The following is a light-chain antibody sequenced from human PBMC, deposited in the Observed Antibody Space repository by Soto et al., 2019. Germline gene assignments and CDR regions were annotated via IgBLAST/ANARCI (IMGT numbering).Light chain of an antibody. J-gene: IGLJ2*01. CDR3: SSYAGSNNVV. V-gene: IGLV2-8*01. CDR1: SSDVGGYNY. Sequence: QSALTQPPSASGSPGQSVTISCTGTSSDVGGYNYVSWYQQHPGKAPKLMIYEVIKRPSGVPDRFSGSKSGNTASLTVSGLQAEDEADYYCSSYAGSNNVVFGGGTKLTDL. CDR2: EVI.